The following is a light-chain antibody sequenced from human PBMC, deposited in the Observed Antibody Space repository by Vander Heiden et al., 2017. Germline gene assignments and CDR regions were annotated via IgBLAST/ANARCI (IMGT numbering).Light chain of an antibody. CDR1: KLGAKK. CDR3: QAWDISTVV. J-gene: IGLJ2*01. V-gene: IGLV3-1*01. CDR2: QDR. Sequence: SYELTQPPSVSVSPGQTASISCSGAKLGAKKACWYQQKPGHSPVLVIDQDRKRPSGIPERFSGSNSRNTATMTISGTQAMDEADYYCQAWDISTVVFGGGTKLTVL.